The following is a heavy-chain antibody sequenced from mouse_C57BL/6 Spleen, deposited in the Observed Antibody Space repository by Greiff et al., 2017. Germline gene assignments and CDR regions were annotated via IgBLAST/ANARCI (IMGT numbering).Heavy chain of an antibody. J-gene: IGHJ2*01. CDR2: IYPGDGDT. D-gene: IGHD2-3*01. V-gene: IGHV1-82*01. CDR3: GYDGYYGY. Sequence: VKLMESGPELVKPGASVKISCKASGYAFSSSWMNWVKQRPGKGLEWIGRIYPGDGDTNYNGKFKGKATLTADKSSSTAYMQLSSLTSEDSAVYFCGYDGYYGYWGQGTTLTVSS. CDR1: GYAFSSSW.